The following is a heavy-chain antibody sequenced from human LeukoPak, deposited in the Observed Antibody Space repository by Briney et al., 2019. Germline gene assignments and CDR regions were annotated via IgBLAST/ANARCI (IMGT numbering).Heavy chain of an antibody. V-gene: IGHV5-51*01. CDR3: ARHLDQGHSYESSGYYPLDV. D-gene: IGHD3-22*01. CDR1: GYIFDSYW. Sequence: GESLKISCKGSGYIFDSYWIGWVRQMPGKGLEWMGIIYPGDSDTRYSPSFQGHVTISVDKSTSTAYLQWMSLKASDTGIYYCARHLDQGHSYESSGYYPLDVWGTGTTVTVSS. J-gene: IGHJ6*04. CDR2: IYPGDSDT.